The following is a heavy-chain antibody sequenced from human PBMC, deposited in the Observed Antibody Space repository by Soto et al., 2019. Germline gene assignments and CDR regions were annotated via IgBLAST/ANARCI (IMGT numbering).Heavy chain of an antibody. CDR3: AKDQNVLRFLEWLTALDY. Sequence: GGSLRLSCAASGFTFSSHGMHWVRQAPGKGLEWVAVISSDERNKYYGDSVKGRFTISRDNSKNTLYLHMNSLRIEDTAAYYCAKDQNVLRFLEWLTALDYWGQGXLVTVYS. CDR1: GFTFSSHG. D-gene: IGHD3-3*01. CDR2: ISSDERNK. V-gene: IGHV3-30*18. J-gene: IGHJ4*02.